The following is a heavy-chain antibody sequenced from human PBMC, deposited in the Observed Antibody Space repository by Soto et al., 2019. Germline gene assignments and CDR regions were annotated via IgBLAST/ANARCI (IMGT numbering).Heavy chain of an antibody. CDR2: ISYDGSNK. CDR3: LGAAVAGFDY. D-gene: IGHD6-19*01. V-gene: IGHV3-30*03. Sequence: GGSLRLSCAASGFTFSSYGMHWVRQAPGKGLEWVAVISYDGSNKYYADSVKGRFTIPRDNSKNTLYLQMNSLRAEDTAVYYCLGAAVAGFDYWGQGTLVNVSS. CDR1: GFTFSSYG. J-gene: IGHJ4*02.